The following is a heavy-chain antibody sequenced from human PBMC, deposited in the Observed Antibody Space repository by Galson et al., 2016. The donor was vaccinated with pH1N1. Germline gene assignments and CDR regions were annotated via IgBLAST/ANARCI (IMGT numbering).Heavy chain of an antibody. CDR2: ISWNSGSI. CDR3: AKGDTFAGISFDY. CDR1: GFTFSSYW. Sequence: SLRLSCAASGFTFSSYWMSWVRQAPGKGLEWVSGISWNSGSIDYADSVKGRFTISRDNAKNSLYLQMNSLRAEDTALYYCAKGDTFAGISFDYWGQGTLVTVSS. V-gene: IGHV3-9*01. J-gene: IGHJ4*02. D-gene: IGHD3-10*01.